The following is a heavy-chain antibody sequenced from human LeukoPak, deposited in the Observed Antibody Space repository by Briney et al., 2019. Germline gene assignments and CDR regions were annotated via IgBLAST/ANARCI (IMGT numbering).Heavy chain of an antibody. J-gene: IGHJ3*02. CDR1: GFSVRSNY. V-gene: IGHV3-53*01. Sequence: PGGSLRLSCAASGFSVRSNYISWVRQAPGKGLEWVSMIYSDGRVSHADSVKGRFTMSRDNSRNTLDLQMNSLRVEDTAVYFCARDRRRLRGMNGDGDAFDIWGQGTMVTVSS. CDR3: ARDRRRLRGMNGDGDAFDI. D-gene: IGHD1-1*01. CDR2: IYSDGRV.